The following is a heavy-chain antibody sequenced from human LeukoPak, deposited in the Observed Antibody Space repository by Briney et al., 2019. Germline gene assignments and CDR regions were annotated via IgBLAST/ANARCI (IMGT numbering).Heavy chain of an antibody. CDR2: ISYDGSNK. D-gene: IGHD7-27*01. CDR1: GFTFSSYG. V-gene: IGHV3-30*03. Sequence: GGSLRLSCAASGFTFSSYGMHWVRQAPGKGLEWVAVISYDGSNKYYADSVKGRFPISRDNSKNTLYLQMNSLRAEDTAVYYCARINWGYVDYWGQGTLVTVSS. CDR3: ARINWGYVDY. J-gene: IGHJ4*02.